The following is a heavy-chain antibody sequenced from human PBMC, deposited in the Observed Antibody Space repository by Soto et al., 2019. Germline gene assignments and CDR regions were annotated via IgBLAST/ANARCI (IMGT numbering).Heavy chain of an antibody. CDR3: ARDVTSGVNYYYGMDV. J-gene: IGHJ6*02. D-gene: IGHD4-4*01. CDR1: GFTFSSYA. CDR2: ISYDGSNK. V-gene: IGHV3-30-3*01. Sequence: QVQLVESGGGVVQPGRSLRLSCAASGFTFSSYAMHWVRQAPGKGLEWVAVISYDGSNKYYADSVKGRFTISRDNSKNTLYLQMNSLRAEDTAVYYCARDVTSGVNYYYGMDVWGQGTTVTVSS.